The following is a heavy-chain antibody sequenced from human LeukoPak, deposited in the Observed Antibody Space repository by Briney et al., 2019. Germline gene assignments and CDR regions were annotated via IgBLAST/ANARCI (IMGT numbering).Heavy chain of an antibody. Sequence: GGSLRLSCAASGFTFSNYWMHWVRQTPGKGLVWVANVETDGTTIHYADSVKGRFTISRDNAENTVYLQMNSLRAEDTGVYHCAREYNGGLDYWGQGTLVTVSS. V-gene: IGHV3-74*01. CDR3: AREYNGGLDY. J-gene: IGHJ4*02. CDR2: VETDGTTI. D-gene: IGHD5-12*01. CDR1: GFTFSNYW.